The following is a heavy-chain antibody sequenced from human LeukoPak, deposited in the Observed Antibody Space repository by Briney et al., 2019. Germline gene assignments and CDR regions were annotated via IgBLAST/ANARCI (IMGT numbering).Heavy chain of an antibody. D-gene: IGHD2-15*01. CDR2: SGASDGRT. J-gene: IGHJ4*02. Sequence: GGSLRLSCAASGFTFSGSGMSWVRKAPGKRLDRISTSGASDGRTYYADSLKSRFTISRENSKNTLYLQMNSLRAEDTAVYYCAKGGCRGTCNPLAYWGQGALGTVS. CDR1: GFTFSGSG. V-gene: IGHV3-23*01. CDR3: AKGGCRGTCNPLAY.